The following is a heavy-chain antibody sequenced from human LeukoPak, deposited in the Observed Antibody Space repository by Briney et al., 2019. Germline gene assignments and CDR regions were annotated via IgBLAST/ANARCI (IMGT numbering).Heavy chain of an antibody. CDR3: ARGAYSSPDAFDI. Sequence: SETLSLTCAVYGGSFSGYYWSWIRQPPGKGLEWIGYIYYSGSTNYKPSLKSRVTISVDTSKNQFSLKLSSVTAADTAVYYCARGAYSSPDAFDIWGQGTMVTVSS. V-gene: IGHV4-59*01. CDR2: IYYSGST. J-gene: IGHJ3*02. D-gene: IGHD6-13*01. CDR1: GGSFSGYY.